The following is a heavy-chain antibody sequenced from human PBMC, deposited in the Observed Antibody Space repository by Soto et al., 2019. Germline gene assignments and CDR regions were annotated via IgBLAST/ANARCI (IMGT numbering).Heavy chain of an antibody. CDR3: ARAHRPLGWNYYDSSGYSDAFDI. CDR1: GFTFSSYA. D-gene: IGHD3-22*01. J-gene: IGHJ3*02. V-gene: IGHV3-30-3*01. Sequence: PGGSLRLSCAASGFTFSSYAMHWVRQAPGKGLEWVAVISYDGSNKYYADSVKGRFTISRDNSKNTLYLQMNSLRAEDTAVYYCARAHRPLGWNYYDSSGYSDAFDIWGQGTMVTVSS. CDR2: ISYDGSNK.